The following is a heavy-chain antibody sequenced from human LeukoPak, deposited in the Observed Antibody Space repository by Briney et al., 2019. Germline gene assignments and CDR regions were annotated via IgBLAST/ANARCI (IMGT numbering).Heavy chain of an antibody. Sequence: SETLSLTCAVYGGSFSGYYWSWIRQPPGKGLEWIGEINHSGSTNYNPSLKSRVTISVDTSKNQFSLKLSSVTAADTAVYYCARTMAEFYYYGMDVWGQGTTVTVSS. D-gene: IGHD2-8*01. CDR3: ARTMAEFYYYGMDV. CDR2: INHSGST. V-gene: IGHV4-34*01. J-gene: IGHJ6*02. CDR1: GGSFSGYY.